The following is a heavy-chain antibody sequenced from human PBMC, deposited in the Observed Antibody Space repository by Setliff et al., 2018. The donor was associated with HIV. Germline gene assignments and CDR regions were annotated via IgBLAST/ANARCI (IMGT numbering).Heavy chain of an antibody. CDR1: GGTFSSYA. V-gene: IGHV1-69*10. J-gene: IGHJ4*02. CDR2: IIPILGIA. CDR3: ARDLLNYYDSSGHDY. Sequence: SVTVSCRASGGTFSSYAISWVRQAPGQGLEWMGGIIPILGIANYAQKFQGRVTITADESTSTAYMELSSLRSEDTAVYYCARDLLNYYDSSGHDYWGQRTLVTVSS. D-gene: IGHD3-22*01.